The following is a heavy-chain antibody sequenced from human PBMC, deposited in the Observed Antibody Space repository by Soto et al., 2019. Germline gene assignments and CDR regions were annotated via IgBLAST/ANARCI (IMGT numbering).Heavy chain of an antibody. CDR1: GYTFSSYY. J-gene: IGHJ5*02. CDR3: ARDRGPSSGYYTYWFDP. CDR2: INPSGGYT. D-gene: IGHD3-22*01. V-gene: IGHV1-46*01. Sequence: ASVKVSCKASGYTFSSYYMNWVRQAPGQGLEWLGIINPSGGYTTYAQRFLGRVTMTSDTSTSTVHMELGSLTSEDTAVYYCARDRGPSSGYYTYWFDPWGQGSLVTVSS.